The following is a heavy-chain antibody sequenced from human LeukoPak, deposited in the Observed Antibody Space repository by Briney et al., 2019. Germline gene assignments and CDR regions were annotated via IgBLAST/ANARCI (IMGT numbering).Heavy chain of an antibody. CDR1: GGSISSGGYS. D-gene: IGHD3-16*02. V-gene: IGHV4-30-2*01. CDR2: IYHSGST. Sequence: KTSQTLSLTCAVSGGSISSGGYSWSWIRQPPGKGLEWIGYIYHSGSTYYNPSLKSRVTISVDRSKNQFSLKLSSVTAADTAVYYCARASSYPLVVSRHQYFDYWGQGTLVTVSS. J-gene: IGHJ4*02. CDR3: ARASSYPLVVSRHQYFDY.